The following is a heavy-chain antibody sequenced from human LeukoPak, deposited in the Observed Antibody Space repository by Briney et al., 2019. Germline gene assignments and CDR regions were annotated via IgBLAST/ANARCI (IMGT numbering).Heavy chain of an antibody. CDR2: IYYSGST. V-gene: IGHV4-39*01. J-gene: IGHJ4*02. CDR1: GGSISSSSYY. Sequence: SETLSLTCTVSGGSISSSSYYWGWIRQPPGKGLEWIGSIYYSGSTYYNPSLKSRVTISVDTSKNQFSLKLSSVTAADTAVYYCARNESSGYFDSWGQGTLVTVSS. CDR3: ARNESSGYFDS. D-gene: IGHD3-22*01.